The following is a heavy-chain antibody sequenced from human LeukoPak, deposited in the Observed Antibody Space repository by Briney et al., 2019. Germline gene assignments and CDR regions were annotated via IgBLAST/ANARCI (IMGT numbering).Heavy chain of an antibody. J-gene: IGHJ4*02. CDR2: FDPEGGET. Sequence: ASVKVSCKVSGYTLTELSMLWVRQAPGKGLEGRGGFDPEGGETIYAQKFQGRVTMTEDTSTDTAYMELSSLRSEDTAVYYCATDSTAARELDYWGQGTLVTVSS. CDR1: GYTLTELS. CDR3: ATDSTAARELDY. D-gene: IGHD2-21*02. V-gene: IGHV1-24*01.